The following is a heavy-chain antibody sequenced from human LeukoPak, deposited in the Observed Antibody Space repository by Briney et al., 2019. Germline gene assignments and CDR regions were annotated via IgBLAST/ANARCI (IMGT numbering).Heavy chain of an antibody. V-gene: IGHV3-74*01. D-gene: IGHD4-23*01. Sequence: GGSLRLSCAASGFTFKTYWMHWVRQAPGKGLVWVSHSNSDGSSTSYADSARGRFTISRDNAKNTLYLQMNSLRAEDTAVYYCARDLKGPVNDVFDMWGQGTMVTVSS. CDR2: SNSDGSST. CDR1: GFTFKTYW. J-gene: IGHJ3*02. CDR3: ARDLKGPVNDVFDM.